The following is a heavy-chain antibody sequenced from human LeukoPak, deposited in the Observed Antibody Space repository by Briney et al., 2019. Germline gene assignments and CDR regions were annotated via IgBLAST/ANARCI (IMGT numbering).Heavy chain of an antibody. CDR3: ARDSDPFQYCGGDCYSHFDY. CDR1: GYTFTGYD. D-gene: IGHD2-21*02. J-gene: IGHJ4*02. CDR2: MNPNSGNT. V-gene: IGHV1-8*01. Sequence: GASVKVSCKASGYTFTGYDINWVRQATGQGLEWMGWMNPNSGNTGYAQKFQGRVTMTRNTSISTAYMELSSLRSEDTAVYYCARDSDPFQYCGGDCYSHFDYWGQGTLVTVSS.